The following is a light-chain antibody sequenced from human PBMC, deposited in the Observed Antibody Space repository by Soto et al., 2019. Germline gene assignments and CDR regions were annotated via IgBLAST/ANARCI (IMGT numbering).Light chain of an antibody. CDR3: SSYAGGFVV. J-gene: IGLJ3*02. CDR1: SSDVGGYNY. Sequence: QSALTQPPSASGSPGQSVTISCTGTSSDVGGYNYVSWFQQHPGKAPKLMIYEVIKRPSGVPDRFSGSKSGNTASLTVSGLQAEDEADYYCSSYAGGFVVFGGGTKVTV. CDR2: EVI. V-gene: IGLV2-8*01.